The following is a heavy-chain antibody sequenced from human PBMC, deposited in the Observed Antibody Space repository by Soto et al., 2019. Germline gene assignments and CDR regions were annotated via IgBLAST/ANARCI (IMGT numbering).Heavy chain of an antibody. D-gene: IGHD2-2*01. J-gene: IGHJ5*02. CDR3: AVINNGSRTDFNLASFDP. CDR2: IFSNDEK. Sequence: QVTLKESGPVVVKPTETLTLTCTVSGFSLSNARLGVSWIRQPPGKALEWLAHIFSNDEKSYSTSLSNRLTNSRDTSKGQVFLTMTNVDPVDSGTYYGAVINNGSRTDFNLASFDPWGQGTLVTVSS. V-gene: IGHV2-26*01. CDR1: GFSLSNARLG.